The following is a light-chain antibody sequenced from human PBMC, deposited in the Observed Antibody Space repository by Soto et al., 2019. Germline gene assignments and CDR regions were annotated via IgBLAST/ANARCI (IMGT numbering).Light chain of an antibody. CDR2: GAS. V-gene: IGKV3-20*01. J-gene: IGKJ1*01. CDR1: QSVCSRC. Sequence: ETVLTQSPGTLSLSPGERVTLSCKASQSVCSRCVAWYQQKPGQSPRLLIYGASSRATGIPDRFSGSGSGTDFTLTISRLEPEDFAVYYCQHYDTTPWTFGQGTKVGIK. CDR3: QHYDTTPWT.